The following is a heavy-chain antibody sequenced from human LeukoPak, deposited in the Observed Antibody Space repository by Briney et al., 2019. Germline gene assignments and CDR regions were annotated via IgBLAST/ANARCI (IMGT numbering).Heavy chain of an antibody. D-gene: IGHD3-3*01. Sequence: SETLSLTCTVSGVSISSYYWSWIRQPPGKGLEWIGYIYYSGSTNYNPSLKSRVTISLDTSKNQFSLKLSSVTAADTAVYYCARGVTVFGVAPNYMDVWGRGTTVTVSS. CDR1: GVSISSYY. V-gene: IGHV4-59*01. J-gene: IGHJ6*03. CDR3: ARGVTVFGVAPNYMDV. CDR2: IYYSGST.